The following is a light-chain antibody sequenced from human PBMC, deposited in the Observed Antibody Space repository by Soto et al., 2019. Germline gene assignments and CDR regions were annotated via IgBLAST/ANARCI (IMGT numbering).Light chain of an antibody. Sequence: QSVLTQPPSVSGAPRQRVTISCTGSSSNIGAGYDVHWYQQLPGTAPKLLIYGNSNRPSGVPDRFSGSKSGTSASLAITGLQAEDEADYYCNSYTTNSNRVFGTGAKLTVL. CDR1: SSNIGAGYD. CDR2: GNS. CDR3: NSYTTNSNRV. V-gene: IGLV1-40*01. J-gene: IGLJ1*01.